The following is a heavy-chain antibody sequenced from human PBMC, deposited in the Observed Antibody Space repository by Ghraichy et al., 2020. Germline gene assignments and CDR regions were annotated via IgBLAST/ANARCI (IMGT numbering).Heavy chain of an antibody. J-gene: IGHJ4*02. CDR2: IWYDGSNK. V-gene: IGHV3-33*01. Sequence: GWSLRLSCAASGFTFSSYGMHWVRQAPGKGLEWVAVIWYDGSNKYYADSVKGRFTISRDNSKNTLYLQMNSLRAEDTAVYYCARDRSSRPKYYFDYWGQGTLVTVSS. D-gene: IGHD6-13*01. CDR1: GFTFSSYG. CDR3: ARDRSSRPKYYFDY.